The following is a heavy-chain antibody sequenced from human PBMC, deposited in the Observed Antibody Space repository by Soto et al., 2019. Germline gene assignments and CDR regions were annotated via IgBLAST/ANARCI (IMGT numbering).Heavy chain of an antibody. V-gene: IGHV4-39*01. CDR1: GGSISSSSYY. D-gene: IGHD3-9*01. CDR3: ARGNRGDYDILTGLFDY. J-gene: IGHJ4*02. CDR2: IYYSGST. Sequence: SETLSLTCTVSGGSISSSSYYWGWIRQPPGKGLEWIGSIYYSGSTYYNPSLKSRVTISVDTSKNQFSLKLSSVTAADTAVYYCARGNRGDYDILTGLFDYWGQGTLVTVSS.